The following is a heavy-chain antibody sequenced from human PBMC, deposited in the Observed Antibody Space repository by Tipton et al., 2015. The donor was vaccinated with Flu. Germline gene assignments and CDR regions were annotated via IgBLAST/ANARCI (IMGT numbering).Heavy chain of an antibody. CDR1: GGSISSGDW. CDR2: VFHSGIT. CDR3: ARSGDSADYLGGGD. D-gene: IGHD4-17*01. J-gene: IGHJ4*02. V-gene: IGHV4-4*02. Sequence: TLSLTCAVSGGSISSGDWWCWVRQPPGKGLEWIGEVFHSGITNYSPSLQSRVTISMDKSKNQFSLNLTSVTAADTAVYYCARSGDSADYLGGGDWGQGTLVTVSS.